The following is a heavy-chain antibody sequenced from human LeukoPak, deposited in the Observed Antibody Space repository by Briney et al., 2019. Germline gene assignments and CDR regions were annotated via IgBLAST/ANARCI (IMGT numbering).Heavy chain of an antibody. CDR3: ARDPLFMGIAVAGNDSFDP. Sequence: GRSLRLSCAASGFTFDDYAMHWVRQAPGKGLEWVSVIYSGGSTYYADSVKGRFTISRDNSKNTLYLQMNSLRAEDTAVYYCARDPLFMGIAVAGNDSFDPWGQGTLVTVSS. J-gene: IGHJ5*02. V-gene: IGHV3-66*01. CDR2: IYSGGST. D-gene: IGHD6-19*01. CDR1: GFTFDDYA.